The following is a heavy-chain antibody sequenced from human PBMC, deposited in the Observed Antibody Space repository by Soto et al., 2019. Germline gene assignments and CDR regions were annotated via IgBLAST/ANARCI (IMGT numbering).Heavy chain of an antibody. CDR3: AKESYYDSSGYYPIFDC. D-gene: IGHD3-22*01. CDR1: GFTFSSYA. Sequence: EVQLLESGGGLVQPGGSLRLSCAASGFTFSSYAMSWVRQAPGKGLEWVSAISGSGGRTYYADSVQGRFTISRDNSSNTLYLQMNSLRAEDTAIYYCAKESYYDSSGYYPIFDCWGQGSLVTVSS. J-gene: IGHJ4*02. CDR2: ISGSGGRT. V-gene: IGHV3-23*01.